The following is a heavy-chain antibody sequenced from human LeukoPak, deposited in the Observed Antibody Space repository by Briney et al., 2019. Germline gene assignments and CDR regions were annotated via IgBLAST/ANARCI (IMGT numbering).Heavy chain of an antibody. CDR2: IRYDGSNK. CDR1: GFTFSSYG. Sequence: GGSLRLSCAASGFTFSSYGMHWVRQAPGKGLEWVAFIRYDGSNKYYADSVKGRFTISRDNSKNTLYLQMNSLRAEDTAVYYCAKDAPHIVLMVYTPYYFDYWGQGTLVTVSS. CDR3: AKDAPHIVLMVYTPYYFDY. V-gene: IGHV3-30*02. J-gene: IGHJ4*02. D-gene: IGHD2-8*01.